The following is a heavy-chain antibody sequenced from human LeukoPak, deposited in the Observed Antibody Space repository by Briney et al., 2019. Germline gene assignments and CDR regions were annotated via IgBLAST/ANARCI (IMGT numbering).Heavy chain of an antibody. CDR3: ARGLGFGELFHDY. V-gene: IGHV1-2*02. Sequence: ASVKVSCKASGYTFTGYYMHWVRQAPGQGLEWMGWINPNSGGTNYAQKFQGRVTMTRDTSISTAYMELSRLRSDDTAVYYCARGLGFGELFHDYWGQRTLVTVSS. CDR1: GYTFTGYY. CDR2: INPNSGGT. J-gene: IGHJ4*02. D-gene: IGHD3-10*01.